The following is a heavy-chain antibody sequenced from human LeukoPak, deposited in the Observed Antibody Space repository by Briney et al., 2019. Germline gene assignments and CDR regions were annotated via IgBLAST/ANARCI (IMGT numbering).Heavy chain of an antibody. CDR3: ARGGSYWDS. V-gene: IGHV4-39*07. J-gene: IGHJ4*02. Sequence: SETLSLTCTVSGGSIRITSYYWSWIRQSPGREPEWIGSIYFSGRTHYNPSLESRVTISVDTSNNQFSLRLNSVTAADTAVYYCARGGSYWDSWGQGTLVTVSS. D-gene: IGHD3-10*01. CDR2: IYFSGRT. CDR1: GGSIRITSYY.